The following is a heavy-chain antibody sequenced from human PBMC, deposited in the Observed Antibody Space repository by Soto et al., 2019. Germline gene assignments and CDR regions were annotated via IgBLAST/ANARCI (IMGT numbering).Heavy chain of an antibody. J-gene: IGHJ4*02. CDR3: AKDGGRRGYYDFWSGYTAWD. V-gene: IGHV3-23*01. CDR1: GFTFSSYA. D-gene: IGHD3-3*01. Sequence: EVQLLESGGGLVQPGGSLRLSCAASGFTFSSYAMSWVRQAPGKGLEWVSAISGSGGSTYYADSVKGRFTISRDNSKNTLYLQMNSLRAEDTAVYYCAKDGGRRGYYDFWSGYTAWDWGQGTLVTVSS. CDR2: ISGSGGST.